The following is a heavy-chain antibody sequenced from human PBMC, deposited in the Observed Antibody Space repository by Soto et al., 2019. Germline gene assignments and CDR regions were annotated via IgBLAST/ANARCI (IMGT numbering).Heavy chain of an antibody. J-gene: IGHJ4*02. V-gene: IGHV1-3*01. CDR3: ARSVVVPAAPDY. Sequence: QVQLVQSGAEVKKPGASVKVSCKASGYTFTSYAMHWVRQAPGQRLEWMGWINAGNGNTKYSQKFQGRVPIPRDTSASTAYMELSSLRSEDTAVYYCARSVVVPAAPDYWGQGTLVTVSS. D-gene: IGHD2-2*01. CDR1: GYTFTSYA. CDR2: INAGNGNT.